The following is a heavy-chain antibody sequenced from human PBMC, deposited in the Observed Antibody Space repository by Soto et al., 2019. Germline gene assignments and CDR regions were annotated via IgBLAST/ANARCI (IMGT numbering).Heavy chain of an antibody. D-gene: IGHD1-1*01. J-gene: IGHJ6*02. CDR2: IGRGGDT. V-gene: IGHV3-23*01. Sequence: GGSLRLSCEVSGFTLTSYGMNWVRQAPDKGLEWVSTIGRGGDTYYADSVKGRFTISRDNSKNTLFLQMNSLRAEDTALYFCAKDGTTTGVHYYAMDVWGQGTTVTVSS. CDR3: AKDGTTTGVHYYAMDV. CDR1: GFTLTSYG.